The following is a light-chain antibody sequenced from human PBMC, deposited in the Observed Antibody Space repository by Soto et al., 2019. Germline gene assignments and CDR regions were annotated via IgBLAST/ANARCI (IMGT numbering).Light chain of an antibody. CDR1: SGHSSYI. J-gene: IGLJ3*02. V-gene: IGLV4-60*02. Sequence: QTVVTQSSSASASLGSSVKLTCTLSSGHSSYIIAWHQQQPGKAPRYLMKLEGSGSYNKGSGVPDRFSGSSSGADRYLTIYKLQFEDEADYYCETWDSNTWVFGGGTKVTVL. CDR2: LEGSGSY. CDR3: ETWDSNTWV.